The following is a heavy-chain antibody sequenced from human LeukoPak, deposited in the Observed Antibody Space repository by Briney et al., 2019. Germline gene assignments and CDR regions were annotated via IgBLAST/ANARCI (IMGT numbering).Heavy chain of an antibody. V-gene: IGHV3-64*01. CDR3: ARALTTAAEKAFDI. D-gene: IGHD6-13*01. CDR2: ISSNGGST. Sequence: PGGSLRLSCAASGFTFSGYAMHWVRQAPGKGLEYVSAISSNGGSTYYANSVKGRFTISRDNSKNTLYLQMGSLRAEDMAVYYCARALTTAAEKAFDIWGQGTMVTVSS. J-gene: IGHJ3*02. CDR1: GFTFSGYA.